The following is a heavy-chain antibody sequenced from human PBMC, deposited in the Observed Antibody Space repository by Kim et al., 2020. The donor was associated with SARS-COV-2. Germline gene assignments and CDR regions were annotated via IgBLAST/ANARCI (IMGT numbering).Heavy chain of an antibody. CDR3: ARDGVEMATIGRGLFDY. Sequence: GGSLRLSCAASGFTFSSYAMHWVRQAPGKGLEWVAVISYDGSNKYYADSVKGRFTISRDNSKNTLYLQMNSLRAEDTAVYYCARDGVEMATIGRGLFDYWGQGTLVTVSS. V-gene: IGHV3-30-3*01. J-gene: IGHJ4*02. CDR2: ISYDGSNK. CDR1: GFTFSSYA. D-gene: IGHD5-12*01.